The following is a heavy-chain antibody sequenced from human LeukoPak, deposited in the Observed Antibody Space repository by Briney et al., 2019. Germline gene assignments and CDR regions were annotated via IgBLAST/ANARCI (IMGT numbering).Heavy chain of an antibody. CDR2: IRYDGSNK. CDR1: GFTFSSYG. V-gene: IGHV3-30*02. CDR3: AKDQYYYGSGSYYMLDY. Sequence: GGSLRLSCAASGFTFSSYGMYWVRQAPGKGLEWVAFIRYDGSNKYYADSVKGRFTISRDNSKNTLYLQMNSLRAEDTAVYYCAKDQYYYGSGSYYMLDYWGQGTLVTVSS. D-gene: IGHD3-10*01. J-gene: IGHJ4*02.